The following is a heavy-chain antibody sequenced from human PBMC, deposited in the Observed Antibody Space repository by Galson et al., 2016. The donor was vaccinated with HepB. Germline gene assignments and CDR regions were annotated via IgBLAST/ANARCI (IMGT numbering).Heavy chain of an antibody. Sequence: SLRLSCAASGFTFTAYAMKWVRQAPGKGLDWVSGINGGGDKTYYADSVKGRFTIFRDNSRNALYLQMNSLRAEDTAIYYCATAFYGTVSRSDYWGQGILVTVSS. CDR2: INGGGDKT. V-gene: IGHV3-23*01. CDR1: GFTFTAYA. CDR3: ATAFYGTVSRSDY. J-gene: IGHJ4*02. D-gene: IGHD4-17*01.